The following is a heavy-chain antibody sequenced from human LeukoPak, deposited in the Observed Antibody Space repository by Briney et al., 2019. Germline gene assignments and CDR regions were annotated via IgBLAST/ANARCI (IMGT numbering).Heavy chain of an antibody. D-gene: IGHD3-10*01. V-gene: IGHV3-48*02. CDR3: ARGECD. J-gene: IGHJ4*02. Sequence: GGSLGLSCAASGFTFSRYSINWVRRAPGKGLEWISYISAGGSTMYYADSVKGRFTISRDNAKNALYLQMNSLRDEDTAVYYCARGECDWGQGTLVTVSS. CDR2: ISAGGSTM. CDR1: GFTFSRYS.